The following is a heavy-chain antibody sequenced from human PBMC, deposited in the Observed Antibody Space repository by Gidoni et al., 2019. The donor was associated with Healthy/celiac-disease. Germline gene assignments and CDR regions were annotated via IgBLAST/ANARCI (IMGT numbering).Heavy chain of an antibody. J-gene: IGHJ4*02. D-gene: IGHD6-19*01. V-gene: IGHV4-34*01. CDR1: GGSFSGYY. CDR2: INHSGST. CDR3: ARAKTQGGWNY. Sequence: QVQLQQWGAGLLKPSEPLSLTCAVYGGSFSGYYWSWIRQPPGKGLEWIGEINHSGSTNYNPSLKSRVTISVDTSKNQFSLKLSSVTAADTAVYYCARAKTQGGWNYWGQGTLVTVSS.